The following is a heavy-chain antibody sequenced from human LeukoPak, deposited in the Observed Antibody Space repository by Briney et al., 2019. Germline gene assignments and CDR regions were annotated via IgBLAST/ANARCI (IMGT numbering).Heavy chain of an antibody. CDR3: ARYASYGTNWFDP. Sequence: GESLKISCKGSGYMFTSYWISWVRQMPGKGLEWMGRIDPSDSYTNYSPSFQGHVTISVDKSISTAYLQWSSLKASDTAVYYCARYASYGTNWFDPWGQGTLVTVSS. V-gene: IGHV5-10-1*01. D-gene: IGHD3-16*01. CDR1: GYMFTSYW. J-gene: IGHJ5*02. CDR2: IDPSDSYT.